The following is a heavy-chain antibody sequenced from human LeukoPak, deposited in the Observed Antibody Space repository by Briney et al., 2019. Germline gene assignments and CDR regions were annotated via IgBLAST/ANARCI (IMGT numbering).Heavy chain of an antibody. CDR2: IYFIGNT. Sequence: PSETLSLTCTVSGGSISHYYWSWIRQSPGNGLEWTGYIYFIGNTDYNPSLKSRVTISVDTSNNQFSLRQSSVTAADTAVYYCARTTPPARYADYQQSDYWGQGTLVTVSS. CDR3: ARTTPPARYADYQQSDY. J-gene: IGHJ4*02. CDR1: GGSISHYY. V-gene: IGHV4-59*01. D-gene: IGHD4-17*01.